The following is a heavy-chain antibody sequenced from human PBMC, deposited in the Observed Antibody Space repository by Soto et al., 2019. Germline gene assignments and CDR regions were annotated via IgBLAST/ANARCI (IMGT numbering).Heavy chain of an antibody. CDR1: YYSIGSTYY. CDR3: ARAFYGDYAAYYFAMDV. D-gene: IGHD4-17*01. Sequence: PSETLSLTCTVSYYSIGSTYYCGCIRPPPGKGLEWSGTIYHSGSTYYNPSLKSRVTMSVDTSKNQFSLKLSSVTAADTAVYYCARAFYGDYAAYYFAMDVWGQGTTVTVSS. V-gene: IGHV4-38-2*02. J-gene: IGHJ6*02. CDR2: IYHSGST.